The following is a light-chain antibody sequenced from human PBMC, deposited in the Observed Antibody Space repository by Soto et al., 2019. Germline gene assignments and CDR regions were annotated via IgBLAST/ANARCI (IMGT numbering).Light chain of an antibody. CDR3: QQYNNWPPWT. Sequence: EIVMTQSPATLSVSPGERATLSCRASQSVSNKLAWYQQKPGQAPRLLIYVASTRATGIPARFSGSGSGTEFTLTISSLQSEDFAVYYCQQYNNWPPWTFGQGTKVEIK. V-gene: IGKV3-15*01. CDR1: QSVSNK. J-gene: IGKJ1*01. CDR2: VAS.